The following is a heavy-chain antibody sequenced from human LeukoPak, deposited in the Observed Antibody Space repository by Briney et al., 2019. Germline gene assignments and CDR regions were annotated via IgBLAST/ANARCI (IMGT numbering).Heavy chain of an antibody. D-gene: IGHD6-13*01. CDR2: LRYDGSNK. J-gene: IGHJ6*03. Sequence: GGSLRLSCAASGFTFSNSGMHWVRQAPGKGLGWVAFLRYDGSNKYYGDSVKGRFTISRDNSKNTLYLQMSSLRAEDTAVYYCAKDGRTIAATYYYYYMDVWGKGTTVTVSS. CDR1: GFTFSNSG. V-gene: IGHV3-30*02. CDR3: AKDGRTIAATYYYYYMDV.